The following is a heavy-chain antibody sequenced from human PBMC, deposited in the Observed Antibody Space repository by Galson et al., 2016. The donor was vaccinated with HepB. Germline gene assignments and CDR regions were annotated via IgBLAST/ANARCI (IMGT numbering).Heavy chain of an antibody. CDR3: AKRVTAFSGNFDY. Sequence: SLRLSCAASGFTFSNYAMAWVRQAPGKGLEWVSAINSDAYYTYYAGSVKGRFTVSRDDSRDTLYLQMNSLRAEDTAVYYCAKRVTAFSGNFDYWGQGTLVTVSS. V-gene: IGHV3-23*01. D-gene: IGHD2-21*02. CDR1: GFTFSNYA. J-gene: IGHJ4*02. CDR2: INSDAYYT.